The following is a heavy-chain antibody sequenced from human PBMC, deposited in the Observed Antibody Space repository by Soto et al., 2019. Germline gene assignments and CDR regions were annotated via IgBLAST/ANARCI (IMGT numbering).Heavy chain of an antibody. CDR1: GGTFSSYA. CDR3: ASFTGVQRWLHYDAFDI. CDR2: IIPIFGTA. D-gene: IGHD5-12*01. Sequence: QVQLVQSGAEVKKPGSSVKVSCKASGGTFSSYAISWVRQAPGQGLEWMGGIIPIFGTANYAQKFQGRVTINADESTSTAYMELSRLRSEDTAVYYCASFTGVQRWLHYDAFDIWGQGTMVTVSS. J-gene: IGHJ3*02. V-gene: IGHV1-69*01.